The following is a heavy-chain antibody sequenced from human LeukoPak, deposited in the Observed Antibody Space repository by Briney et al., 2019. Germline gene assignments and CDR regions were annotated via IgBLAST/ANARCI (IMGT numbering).Heavy chain of an antibody. CDR3: ARGGTTGNSGAHNAFDY. V-gene: IGHV3-23*01. D-gene: IGHD6-19*01. CDR1: GFTFSDYA. Sequence: GGSLRLSCAASGFTFSDYAVRWVRQAPGQGLEWVSVITSGGAPRYSASVKGRFTISRDNYKKKPHLQMNSRRGEDTALYYCARGGTTGNSGAHNAFDYWGRGTPVTVSS. CDR2: ITSGGAP. J-gene: IGHJ4*02.